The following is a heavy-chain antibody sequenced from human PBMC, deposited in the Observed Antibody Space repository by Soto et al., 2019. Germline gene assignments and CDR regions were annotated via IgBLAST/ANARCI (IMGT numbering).Heavy chain of an antibody. CDR2: ISSSSSYI. CDR1: GFTFSSYS. J-gene: IGHJ5*02. Sequence: GGSLRLSCAASGFTFSSYSMNWVRQAPGKGLEWVSSISSSSSYIYYADSVKGRFTISRDNAKNSLYLQMNSLRAEDTAVYYCARDRGNELVPAAPSFDPWGQGTLVTVSS. CDR3: ARDRGNELVPAAPSFDP. D-gene: IGHD2-2*01. V-gene: IGHV3-21*01.